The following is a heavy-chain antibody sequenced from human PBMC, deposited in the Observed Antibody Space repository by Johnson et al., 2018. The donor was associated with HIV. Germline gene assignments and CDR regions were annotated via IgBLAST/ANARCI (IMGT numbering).Heavy chain of an antibody. J-gene: IGHJ3*02. V-gene: IGHV3-23*04. CDR1: GFTFSSYA. CDR2: VSGSGGST. CDR3: ARGRISMKVVDLRGGGFDI. D-gene: IGHD3-22*01. Sequence: VQLVESGGSLVQPGRSLRLSCAASGFTFSSYAMNWVRQAPGKGLEWVSAVSGSGGSTYYADSVKGRFTTSRDNSNNTLYLQMNSLRVEDTAVYRCARGRISMKVVDLRGGGFDIWGQGTKVTVSS.